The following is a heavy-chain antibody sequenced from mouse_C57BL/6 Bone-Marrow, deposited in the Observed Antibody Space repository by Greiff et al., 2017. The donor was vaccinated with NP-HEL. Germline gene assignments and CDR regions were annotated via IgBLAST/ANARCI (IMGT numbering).Heavy chain of an antibody. V-gene: IGHV1-9*01. D-gene: IGHD2-3*01. CDR3: ARSQWGWLPFAY. Sequence: QVQLQQSGAELMKPGASVKLSCKATGYTFTGYWIEWVKQRPGHGLEWIGEILPGSGSTNYNEKFKGKATFTADTSSNTAYRQLSSLTTEYSAIYYCARSQWGWLPFAYWGQGTLVTVSA. CDR1: GYTFTGYW. CDR2: ILPGSGST. J-gene: IGHJ3*01.